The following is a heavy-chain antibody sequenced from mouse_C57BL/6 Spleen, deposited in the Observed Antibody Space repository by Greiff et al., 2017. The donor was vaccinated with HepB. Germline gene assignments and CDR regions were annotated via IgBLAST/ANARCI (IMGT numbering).Heavy chain of an antibody. D-gene: IGHD1-1*01. V-gene: IGHV14-3*01. CDR1: GFNIKNTY. CDR3: ARTTVVSNYYAMDY. Sequence: VQLKESVSELVRPGASVKLSCTASGFNIKNTYMHWVKQRPEQGLEWIGRIDPANGNTKYAPKFQGKATITADTSSNTAYLQLSSLTSEDPAIYYCARTTVVSNYYAMDYWGQGTSVTVSS. CDR2: IDPANGNT. J-gene: IGHJ4*01.